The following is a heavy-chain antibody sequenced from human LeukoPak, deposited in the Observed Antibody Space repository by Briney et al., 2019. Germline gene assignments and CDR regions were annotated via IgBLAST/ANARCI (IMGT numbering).Heavy chain of an antibody. CDR2: IGTAGDT. Sequence: GGSLRLSCAASGFTFSSYDMHWVRQATGKGLEWVSAIGTAGDTYYPGSVKGRFTISRENAKNSLYLQMNSLRAGDTAVYYCARGVSGSWDLYFDYWGQGTLVTVST. V-gene: IGHV3-13*04. J-gene: IGHJ4*02. CDR3: ARGVSGSWDLYFDY. D-gene: IGHD6-13*01. CDR1: GFTFSSYD.